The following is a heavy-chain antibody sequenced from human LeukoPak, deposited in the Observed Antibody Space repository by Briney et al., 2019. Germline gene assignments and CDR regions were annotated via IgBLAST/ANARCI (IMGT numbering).Heavy chain of an antibody. CDR1: GYTFSSYG. V-gene: IGHV1-18*01. CDR3: ARGTGVPFDY. D-gene: IGHD1-1*01. J-gene: IGHJ4*02. Sequence: ASVKVSCKASGYTFSSYGITWVRQAPGLGLEWMGWISAYDGNTNYAQKLQDRVTMTTDTSTSTAYMELRSLRSDDTAVYYCARGTGVPFDYWGQGTLVTVSS. CDR2: ISAYDGNT.